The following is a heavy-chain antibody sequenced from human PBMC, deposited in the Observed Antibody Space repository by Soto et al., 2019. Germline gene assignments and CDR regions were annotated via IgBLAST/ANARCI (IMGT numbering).Heavy chain of an antibody. CDR2: IYPGDSDT. CDR1: GYSFTSYW. J-gene: IGHJ3*02. Sequence: GESLTLSGKGSGYSFTSYWIDWVRQMPGKGLEWMGIIYPGDSDTRYSPSFQGQVTISADKSISTAYLQWSSLKASDTAMYYCATQAYYYDSSGYYYGAFDIWGQGTMVTVSS. CDR3: ATQAYYYDSSGYYYGAFDI. V-gene: IGHV5-51*01. D-gene: IGHD3-22*01.